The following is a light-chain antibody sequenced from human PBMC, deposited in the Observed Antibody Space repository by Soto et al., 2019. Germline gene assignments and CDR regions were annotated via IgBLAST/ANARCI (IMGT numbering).Light chain of an antibody. CDR1: QGIGSY. Sequence: IRMTQSPSSFSASIGDRVTITCRASQGIGSYLAWYQQKPGKAPKLLIYAASTLQSGVPSRFSGSGSGTDFTLTISSLQSEDFATYYCQQYYSYPLTFGGGAKVEIK. V-gene: IGKV1-8*01. CDR2: AAS. CDR3: QQYYSYPLT. J-gene: IGKJ4*01.